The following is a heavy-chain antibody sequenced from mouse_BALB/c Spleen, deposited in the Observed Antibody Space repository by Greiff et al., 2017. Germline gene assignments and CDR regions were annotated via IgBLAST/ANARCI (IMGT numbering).Heavy chain of an antibody. J-gene: IGHJ1*01. Sequence: DVQLVESGGGLVKPGGSLKLSCAASGFTFSSYAMSWVRQTPEKRLEWVASISSGGSTYYPDSVKGRFTISRDNARNILYLQMSSLRSEDKAMYYCARDDGYDEGYWYFDVWGEGTTVTVSS. V-gene: IGHV5-6-5*01. D-gene: IGHD2-2*01. CDR1: GFTFSSYA. CDR2: ISSGGST. CDR3: ARDDGYDEGYWYFDV.